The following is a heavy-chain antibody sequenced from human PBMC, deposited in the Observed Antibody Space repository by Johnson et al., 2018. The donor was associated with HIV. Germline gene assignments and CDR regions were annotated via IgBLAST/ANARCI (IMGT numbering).Heavy chain of an antibody. Sequence: QVQLVESGGGLVQPGGSLRLSCAVSGFTVSSYGMHWVRQAPGKGLEWVAVISYDGSNKDYVDSVKGRFTISRDNSKNTLSLQMNILRAEDTAVYYCAKDSKRELLQGKDAFDFWGQGTMVTVSS. J-gene: IGHJ3*01. CDR3: AKDSKRELLQGKDAFDF. V-gene: IGHV3-30*18. CDR1: GFTVSSYG. D-gene: IGHD3-10*01. CDR2: ISYDGSNK.